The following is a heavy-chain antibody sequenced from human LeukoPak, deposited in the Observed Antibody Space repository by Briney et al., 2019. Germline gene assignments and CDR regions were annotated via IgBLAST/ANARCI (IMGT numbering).Heavy chain of an antibody. Sequence: SETLSLTCTVSGVSIRSGSYYWSWVRQPAGKGLEWIGRIYSSGSTDYNPSLRSRVTMSVDTSKNKFSLKLSSVTAADTAVYYCARDSGTTGGVKFDPWGQGTLVTVSS. CDR2: IYSSGST. V-gene: IGHV4-61*02. CDR1: GVSIRSGSYY. D-gene: IGHD3-16*01. CDR3: ARDSGTTGGVKFDP. J-gene: IGHJ5*02.